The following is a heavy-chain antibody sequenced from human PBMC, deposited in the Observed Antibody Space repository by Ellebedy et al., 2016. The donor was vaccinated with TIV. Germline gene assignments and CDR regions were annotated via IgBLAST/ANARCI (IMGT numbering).Heavy chain of an antibody. CDR1: GRTFSSYA. D-gene: IGHD4-17*01. CDR3: ARDGAAVTTPFDY. J-gene: IGHJ4*02. V-gene: IGHV1-69*10. Sequence: AASVKVSCKASGRTFSSYAISWVRQAPGQGLEWMGGIIPILGIANYAQKFQGRVTITADKSTSTAYMELSSLRSEDTAVYYCARDGAAVTTPFDYWGQGTLVTVSS. CDR2: IIPILGIA.